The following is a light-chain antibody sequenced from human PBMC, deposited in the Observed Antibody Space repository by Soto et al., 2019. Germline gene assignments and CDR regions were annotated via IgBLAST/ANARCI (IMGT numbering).Light chain of an antibody. V-gene: IGKV3D-15*01. CDR2: DAS. Sequence: EIVMTQSPVTLSVSPGERATLSCRASQSISSDLAWYQQKPGQAPRLLIYDASTRATGIPTRFSGSGSGTEFTLTINSLQSEDFAVYYCQQYNNWPPITFGQGTRLEIK. CDR3: QQYNNWPPIT. J-gene: IGKJ5*01. CDR1: QSISSD.